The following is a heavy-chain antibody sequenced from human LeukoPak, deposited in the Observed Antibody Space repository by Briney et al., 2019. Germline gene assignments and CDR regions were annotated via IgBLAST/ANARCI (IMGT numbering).Heavy chain of an antibody. CDR3: AKRWHSSSYYDY. CDR2: ISGSGGST. CDR1: GFTFSSYA. D-gene: IGHD6-6*01. V-gene: IGHV3-23*01. Sequence: GGSLRLSCAASGFTFSSYAMRWVRQAPGKGLEWVSAISGSGGSTNYAHSVKGRFTISKDNSKNTLHLQMNSLRAEDRAVYYCAKRWHSSSYYDYWGQGTLVTVSS. J-gene: IGHJ4*02.